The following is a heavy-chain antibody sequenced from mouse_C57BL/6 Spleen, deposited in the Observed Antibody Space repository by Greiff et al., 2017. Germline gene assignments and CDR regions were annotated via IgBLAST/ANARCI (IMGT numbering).Heavy chain of an antibody. D-gene: IGHD1-1*01. V-gene: IGHV5-6*01. CDR2: ISSGGSYT. Sequence: EVHLVESGGDLVKPGGSLKLSCAASGFTFSSYGMSWVRQTPDKRLEWVATISSGGSYTYYPDSVKGRFTISRDNAGNTLYLQMSSLKSEDTAMYYGARRGFIAAVVARFDYWGQGTTLTVSS. J-gene: IGHJ2*01. CDR1: GFTFSSYG. CDR3: ARRGFIAAVVARFDY.